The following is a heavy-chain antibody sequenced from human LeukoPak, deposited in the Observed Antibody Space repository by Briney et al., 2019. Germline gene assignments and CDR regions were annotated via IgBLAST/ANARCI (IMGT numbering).Heavy chain of an antibody. Sequence: ASVKVSCKASGYTFTGYYMHWVRQAPGQGLEWMGWINPNSGGTDYAQKFQGRVAMTRDTSISTAYMEVSRLRSDDTAVYYCARDYYDSSGYSRFDPWGQGTLVTVSS. D-gene: IGHD3-22*01. CDR1: GYTFTGYY. J-gene: IGHJ5*02. V-gene: IGHV1-2*02. CDR2: INPNSGGT. CDR3: ARDYYDSSGYSRFDP.